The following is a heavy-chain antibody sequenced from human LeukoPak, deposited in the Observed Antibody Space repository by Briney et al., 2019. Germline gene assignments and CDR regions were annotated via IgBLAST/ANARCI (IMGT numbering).Heavy chain of an antibody. J-gene: IGHJ6*03. CDR1: RYTFTNYT. CDR2: INTNTGNP. D-gene: IGHD4-23*01. Sequence: ASVKVSCKASRYTFTNYTMNWVRQAPGQGLEWMGWINTNTGNPTYAQGFTGRFVFSLDTSVSTAYLQISSLKAEDTAVYYCARPKLRWSAYYYMDVWGKGTTVTVSS. V-gene: IGHV7-4-1*02. CDR3: ARPKLRWSAYYYMDV.